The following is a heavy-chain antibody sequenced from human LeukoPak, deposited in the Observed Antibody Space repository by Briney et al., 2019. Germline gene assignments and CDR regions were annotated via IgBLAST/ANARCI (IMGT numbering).Heavy chain of an antibody. D-gene: IGHD3-9*01. J-gene: IGHJ3*02. V-gene: IGHV3-23*01. CDR3: AKDFGYYKSYPVFFNAFDI. Sequence: GGSLRLSCAASGFTFSDYAMNWVRQAPGRGLEGVSLNSGSGGSTYYADSVKGRFTISRDNSKNTLYLQMNSLRAEDTAVYYCAKDFGYYKSYPVFFNAFDIWGQGTMVTVSS. CDR2: NSGSGGST. CDR1: GFTFSDYA.